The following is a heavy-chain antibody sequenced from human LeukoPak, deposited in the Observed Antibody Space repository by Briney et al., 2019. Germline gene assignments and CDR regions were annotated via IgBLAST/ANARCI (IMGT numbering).Heavy chain of an antibody. V-gene: IGHV1-69*13. Sequence: SVKVSCKASGGTFSSYAISWVRQAPGQGLEWMGGIIPIFGTANYAQKFQGRVTITADESTSTAYMELSSLSSEDTAVYYCARVINYYDSSGNFDYWGQGTLVTVSS. D-gene: IGHD3-22*01. CDR1: GGTFSSYA. J-gene: IGHJ4*02. CDR3: ARVINYYDSSGNFDY. CDR2: IIPIFGTA.